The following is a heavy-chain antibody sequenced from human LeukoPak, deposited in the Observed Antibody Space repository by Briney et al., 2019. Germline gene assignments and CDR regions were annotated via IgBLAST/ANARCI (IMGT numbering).Heavy chain of an antibody. V-gene: IGHV6-1*01. CDR3: AKEPRPFTPVARFDA. J-gene: IGHJ5*02. Sequence: SQTLSLTCATSGDSFSSNRVAWNWLTQSPSRDLVWLTRTYYRSKWYNDYAVSVKSRITTTPDTSKNHLCLELNSVTPVYTTVYYRAKEPRPFTPVARFDAWDQGTLVTV. CDR1: GDSFSSNRVA. D-gene: IGHD3-3*01. CDR2: TYYRSKWYN.